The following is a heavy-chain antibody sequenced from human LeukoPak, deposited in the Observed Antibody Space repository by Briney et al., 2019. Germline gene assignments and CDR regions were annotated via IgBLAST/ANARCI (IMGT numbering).Heavy chain of an antibody. D-gene: IGHD4-23*01. J-gene: IGHJ3*02. CDR3: ARGAYGGNADAFDI. V-gene: IGHV1-2*02. Sequence: GASVKVSCKASGYTFTGHYVHWLRQAPGQDLKWMGWISPNSGDTHYVQSFQGRVTMASDTSISTAYMELTRLTSDDTAVYYCARGAYGGNADAFDIWGQGTLVTVSS. CDR1: GYTFTGHY. CDR2: ISPNSGDT.